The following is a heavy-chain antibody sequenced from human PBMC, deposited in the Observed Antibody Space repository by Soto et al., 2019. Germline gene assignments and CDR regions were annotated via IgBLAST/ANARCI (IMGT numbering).Heavy chain of an antibody. J-gene: IGHJ6*02. CDR2: MNPNSGNT. CDR1: GYTFTSYD. V-gene: IGHV1-8*01. Sequence: ASVEVSCKASGYTFTSYDINWVRQATGQGLEGMGWMNPNSGNTGYAQKFQGRVTMTRNTSISTAYMELSSLRSEDTAVYYCAQGQLPFNYYYGMDVWGQGPKITVSS. D-gene: IGHD1-26*01. CDR3: AQGQLPFNYYYGMDV.